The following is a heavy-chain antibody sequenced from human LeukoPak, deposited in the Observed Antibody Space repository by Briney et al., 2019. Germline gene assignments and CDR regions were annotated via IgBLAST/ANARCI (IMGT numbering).Heavy chain of an antibody. CDR1: GYTFTSYD. CDR3: ASGCSGGSCYRIRAFDI. J-gene: IGHJ3*02. Sequence: ASVKVSCKASGYTFTSYDINWVRQAIGQGLEWMGWMNPNSGNTGYAQKFQGRVTMTRNTSISTAYMELSSLRSEDTAVYYCASGCSGGSCYRIRAFDIWGQGTMVTVSS. CDR2: MNPNSGNT. V-gene: IGHV1-8*01. D-gene: IGHD2-15*01.